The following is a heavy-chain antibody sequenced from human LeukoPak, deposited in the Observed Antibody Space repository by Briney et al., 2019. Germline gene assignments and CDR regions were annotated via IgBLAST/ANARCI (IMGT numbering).Heavy chain of an antibody. CDR2: LYSGGRT. CDR3: AKSHHVTAIDY. V-gene: IGHV3-66*01. D-gene: IGHD2-21*02. J-gene: IGHJ4*02. CDR1: GFIVSNNF. Sequence: PGGSLRLSCAASGFIVSNNFMSWVRQAPGKGLEWVSVLYSGGRTEYAGSVKGRFTISRDNSKNTLYLQMNSLRADDTAVYYCAKSHHVTAIDYWGQGTLVTVSS.